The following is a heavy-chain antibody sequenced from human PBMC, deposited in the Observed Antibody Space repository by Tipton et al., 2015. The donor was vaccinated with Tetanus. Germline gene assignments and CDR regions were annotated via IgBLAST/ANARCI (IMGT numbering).Heavy chain of an antibody. CDR3: ARHESLVGGSYDY. CDR1: GGSISSGNYY. D-gene: IGHD3-10*01. J-gene: IGHJ4*02. CDR2: FYFSGRT. V-gene: IGHV4-39*01. Sequence: TLSLTCTVSGGSISSGNYYWGWIRQPPGKGLEWIGSFYFSGRTYYSPPLKSRVTISVDTSNNQFSLNLTSVTAADSAVYYCARHESLVGGSYDYWGQGTLVTVSS.